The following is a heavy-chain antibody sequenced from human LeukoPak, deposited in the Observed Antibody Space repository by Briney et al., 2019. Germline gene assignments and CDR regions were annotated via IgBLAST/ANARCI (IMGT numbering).Heavy chain of an antibody. CDR1: GGSFSGYY. CDR3: ARDEIAALDY. J-gene: IGHJ4*02. Sequence: SETLSLACAVHGGSFSGYYWSWLRQPPGKGLEWIGEINHSGSTNYNPSLKSRVTISVDTSKNQFSLKLSSVAAADTAVYYCARDEIAALDYWGQGTLVTVSS. D-gene: IGHD6-6*01. CDR2: INHSGST. V-gene: IGHV4-34*01.